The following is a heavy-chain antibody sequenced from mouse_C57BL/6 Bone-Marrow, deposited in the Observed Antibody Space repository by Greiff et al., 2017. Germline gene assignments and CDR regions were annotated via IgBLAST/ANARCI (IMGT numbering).Heavy chain of an antibody. D-gene: IGHD1-1*02. Sequence: EVQLQQSGAELVRPGASVKLSCTASGFNIKDDYIHWVKQRPEQGLEWIGWIDPASGDTDYASKFQGKATITLDTSSNTAYLQLSSLTSEDSAVYYCSSLGGNYLDFWGRGTPLTVAS. CDR2: IDPASGDT. CDR1: GFNIKDDY. CDR3: SSLGGNYLDF. J-gene: IGHJ2*01. V-gene: IGHV14-4*01.